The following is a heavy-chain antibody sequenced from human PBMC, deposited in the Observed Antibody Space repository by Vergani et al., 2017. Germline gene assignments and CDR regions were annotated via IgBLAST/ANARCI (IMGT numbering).Heavy chain of an antibody. CDR2: ISGRSSYV. D-gene: IGHD3-3*01. CDR1: GSTFSSYA. J-gene: IGHJ4*02. CDR3: VREETFYDSVSDYLAGYFDH. V-gene: IGHV3-21*06. Sequence: EVQVVESGGGLVQPGGSLRLSCAASGSTFSSYAMNWVRQAPGSGLEWVASISGRSSYVNYAVSVKGRFTISRDNAKNSLFLQMNSLRAEDTAVYYCVREETFYDSVSDYLAGYFDHWGQGALVTVSS.